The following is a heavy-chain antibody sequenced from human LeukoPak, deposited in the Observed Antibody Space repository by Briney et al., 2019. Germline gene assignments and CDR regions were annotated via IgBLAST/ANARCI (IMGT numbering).Heavy chain of an antibody. Sequence: SETLSLTCAVSGGSISSSNWWSWVRQPPGKGLEWIGEIYHSGSTYYNPSLKSRVTISVDRSKNQFSLKLSSVTATDTAVYYCARVRYGDYVFDYWGQGTLVTVSS. CDR2: IYHSGST. CDR1: GGSISSSNW. V-gene: IGHV4-4*02. D-gene: IGHD4-17*01. J-gene: IGHJ4*02. CDR3: ARVRYGDYVFDY.